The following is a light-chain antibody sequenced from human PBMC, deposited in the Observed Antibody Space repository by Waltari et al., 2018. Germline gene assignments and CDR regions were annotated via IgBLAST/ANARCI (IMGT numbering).Light chain of an antibody. J-gene: IGLJ3*02. CDR1: SSNIGAGSD. V-gene: IGLV1-40*01. Sequence: QSVLTQPPSGSGAPGQTVPISCTGSSSNIGAGSDVHWYQQLPGASPKLLIFRNNNRPSGVPDRFSGSKSGTSASLAITGLQAEDEADYSCQSYDSSLTAWVFGGGTRVTVL. CDR3: QSYDSSLTAWV. CDR2: RNN.